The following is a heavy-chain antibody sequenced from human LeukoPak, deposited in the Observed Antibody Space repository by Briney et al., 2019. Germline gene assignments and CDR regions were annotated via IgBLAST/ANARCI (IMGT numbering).Heavy chain of an antibody. D-gene: IGHD5-18*01. Sequence: PGGSRRLSCAASGFTFSSYSMNWVRQAPGKGLEWVSYISSSSSTIYYADSVRGRFTISRDNAKNSLYLQMSSLRAEDTAVYYCARVRYNSGYIFDYWGQGTLVTVSS. CDR3: ARVRYNSGYIFDY. CDR2: ISSSSSTI. CDR1: GFTFSSYS. V-gene: IGHV3-48*04. J-gene: IGHJ4*02.